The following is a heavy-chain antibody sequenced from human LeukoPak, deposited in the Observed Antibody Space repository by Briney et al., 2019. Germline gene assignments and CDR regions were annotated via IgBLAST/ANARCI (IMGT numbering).Heavy chain of an antibody. J-gene: IGHJ4*02. V-gene: IGHV3-33*01. CDR2: IRYDGSNK. D-gene: IGHD2-2*01. CDR3: ARDREYQLLSGFHH. CDR1: GFTFSSYG. Sequence: GRSLRLSCAASGFTFSSYGMQWVRQAPGKGGEWVAVIRYDGSNKYYADSVKGRFTISRDNSKNTLYLQMNSLRAEDTAVYYSARDREYQLLSGFHHWGQGTLVTVSS.